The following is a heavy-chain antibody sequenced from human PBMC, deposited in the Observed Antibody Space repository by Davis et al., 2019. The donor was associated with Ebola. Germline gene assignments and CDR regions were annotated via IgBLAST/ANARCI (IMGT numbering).Heavy chain of an antibody. J-gene: IGHJ5*02. CDR3: ARRGFWSGYGGWFDP. Sequence: MPSETLSLTCTVSGGPISSYYWSWIRQPPGKGLEWIGYIYYSGSTNYNPSLKSRVTISVDTSKNQFSLKLSSVTAADTAVYYCARRGFWSGYGGWFDPWGQGTLVTVSS. CDR1: GGPISSYY. V-gene: IGHV4-59*01. CDR2: IYYSGST. D-gene: IGHD3-3*01.